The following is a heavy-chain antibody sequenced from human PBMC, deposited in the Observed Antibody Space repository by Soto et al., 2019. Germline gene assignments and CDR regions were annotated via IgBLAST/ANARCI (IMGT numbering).Heavy chain of an antibody. CDR2: LYYSGGT. J-gene: IGHJ5*02. V-gene: IGHV4-59*12. CDR3: ATLPPRIVVTLLPIPS. CDR1: GDSISNYY. D-gene: IGHD2-21*01. Sequence: PSETLSLTCTVSGDSISNYYWSWIRQSPGRGLEWIGYLYYSGGTNYNPSLNGRDTILVDTSKNQFSLKLTSLTAADTAVYYCATLPPRIVVTLLPIPSWGQGIQVTVSS.